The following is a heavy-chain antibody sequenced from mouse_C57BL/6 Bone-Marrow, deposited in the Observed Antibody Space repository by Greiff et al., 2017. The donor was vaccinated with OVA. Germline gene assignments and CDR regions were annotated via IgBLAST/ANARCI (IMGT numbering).Heavy chain of an antibody. CDR3: ARSGATVVADYAMDY. CDR1: GYTFTDYN. J-gene: IGHJ4*01. D-gene: IGHD1-1*01. CDR2: INPNNGGT. V-gene: IGHV1-18*01. Sequence: VQLQQSGPELVKPGASVKIPCKASGYTFTDYNMDWVKQSHGKSLEWIGDINPNNGGTIYNQKFKGKATLTVDKSSSTAYMELRSLTSEDTAVYYCARSGATVVADYAMDYWGQGTSVTVSS.